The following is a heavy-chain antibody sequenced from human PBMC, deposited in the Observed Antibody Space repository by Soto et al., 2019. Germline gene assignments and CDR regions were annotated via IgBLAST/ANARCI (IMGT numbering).Heavy chain of an antibody. CDR1: GYTFTGYY. CDR2: INPDSGGT. CDR3: ARVTMIVVAGASPYFDP. Sequence: ASVKGSCKASGYTFTGYYIHWVRQAPGQGLDWMGWINPDSGGTNYAQKFHGRVTLTRDTSISTAYMDLSRLSSDDTAVYYCARVTMIVVAGASPYFDPWGQGTLVTVSS. V-gene: IGHV1-2*02. J-gene: IGHJ5*02. D-gene: IGHD3-22*01.